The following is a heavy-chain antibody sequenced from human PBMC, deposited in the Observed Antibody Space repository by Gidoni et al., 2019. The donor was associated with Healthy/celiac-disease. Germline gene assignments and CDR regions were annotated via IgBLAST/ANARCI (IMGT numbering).Heavy chain of an antibody. CDR1: GGSLRSYS. V-gene: IGHV4-4*07. CDR2: IYSSGST. Sequence: QVQLQQSGPGLVKPSATLSLPSPVSGGSLRSYSWNWVRQPAGKGLEWLGRIYSSGSTDYNPSLKTRVSMSVDTSKNQFSLNLNSVTAADTAVYYCARDLRGFSNNSGDYWGQGTLVTVSS. D-gene: IGHD1-1*01. CDR3: ARDLRGFSNNSGDY. J-gene: IGHJ4*02.